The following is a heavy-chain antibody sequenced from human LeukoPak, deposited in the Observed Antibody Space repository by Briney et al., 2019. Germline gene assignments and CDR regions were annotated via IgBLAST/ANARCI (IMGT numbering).Heavy chain of an antibody. CDR3: AGGRYCSSTSCSQEFYYYYYMDV. V-gene: IGHV4-59*01. J-gene: IGHJ6*03. Sequence: SETLSLTCTVSGVSISSYYWSWIRQPPGKGLEWIRDIYYSGSTNYNPSLTSRVTISVDTSKNQFSLKLSSLADVDTGVYYYAGGRYCSSTSCSQEFYYYYYMDVWGKGTTVTV. D-gene: IGHD2-2*01. CDR1: GVSISSYY. CDR2: IYYSGST.